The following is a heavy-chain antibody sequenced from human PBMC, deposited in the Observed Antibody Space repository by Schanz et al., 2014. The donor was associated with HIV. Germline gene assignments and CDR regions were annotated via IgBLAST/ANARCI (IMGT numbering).Heavy chain of an antibody. CDR3: ARDLHDYGDARTDH. CDR2: IGTGGGYK. D-gene: IGHD4-17*01. Sequence: EVQLVESGGGLVEPGGSLRLSCEASGFSFSSFSMNWVRQAPGKGLEWVSSIGTGGGYKYYADSVNGRFTISRDNAKNSLHLQMSRLGAEDTAVYYCARDLHDYGDARTDHWGQGTLVTVSS. J-gene: IGHJ4*02. V-gene: IGHV3-21*02. CDR1: GFSFSSFS.